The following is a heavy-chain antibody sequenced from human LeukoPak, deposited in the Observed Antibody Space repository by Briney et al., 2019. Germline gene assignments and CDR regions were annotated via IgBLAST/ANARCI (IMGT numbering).Heavy chain of an antibody. D-gene: IGHD6-13*01. Sequence: GGSLRLSCAASGFTFSTYDMHWVRQAPGKGPEWVAVIGYDGSNKYYADSVNGRFTISRDNSKNTLYLQMNSLRAEDTAVYYCASQTKHSSSWYFDYWGQGTLVTVSS. CDR3: ASQTKHSSSWYFDY. CDR2: IGYDGSNK. J-gene: IGHJ4*02. V-gene: IGHV3-30*03. CDR1: GFTFSTYD.